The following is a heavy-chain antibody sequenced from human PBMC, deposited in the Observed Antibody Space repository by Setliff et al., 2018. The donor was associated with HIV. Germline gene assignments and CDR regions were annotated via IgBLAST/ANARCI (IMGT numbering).Heavy chain of an antibody. D-gene: IGHD3-22*01. CDR1: GYTFTSYG. J-gene: IGHJ5*02. CDR2: ISAYNGNT. V-gene: IGHV1-18*01. Sequence: ASVKVSCKASGYTFTSYGISWVRQAPGQGLEWMGWISAYNGNTNYAQKLQGRVTMTTDTSTSTAYMELRSLRSDDTAVYYCARTPRPRHYYDSSAGKGWFDRWGQGTLVTVSS. CDR3: ARTPRPRHYYDSSAGKGWFDR.